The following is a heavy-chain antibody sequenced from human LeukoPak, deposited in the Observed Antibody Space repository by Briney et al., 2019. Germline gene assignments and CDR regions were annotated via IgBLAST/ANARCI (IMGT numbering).Heavy chain of an antibody. J-gene: IGHJ4*02. CDR2: IYTSGST. V-gene: IGHV4-4*07. Sequence: PSETLSLTCTVSGGSISSYYWNWIRQPAGRGLEWIGRIYTSGSTNYSASINYNPSLKTRVTMSVDTSKNQFSLKLSSVTAADTAVYYCARDRKGRGSFDYWGQGTLVTVSS. D-gene: IGHD1-14*01. CDR3: ARDRKGRGSFDY. CDR1: GGSISSYY.